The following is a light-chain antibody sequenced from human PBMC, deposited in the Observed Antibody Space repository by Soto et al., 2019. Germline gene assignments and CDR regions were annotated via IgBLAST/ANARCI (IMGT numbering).Light chain of an antibody. CDR1: SSDVGGYNY. Sequence: QSALTQPASVSGSPGQSITISCTGTSSDVGGYNYVSWYQQHPGKAPKLMIYYVTNRPSGVSNRFSGSKSGNTASLTISGLQAEDEADYYCNSYTSSTTVVFGGGTKLTV. V-gene: IGLV2-14*01. J-gene: IGLJ2*01. CDR2: YVT. CDR3: NSYTSSTTVV.